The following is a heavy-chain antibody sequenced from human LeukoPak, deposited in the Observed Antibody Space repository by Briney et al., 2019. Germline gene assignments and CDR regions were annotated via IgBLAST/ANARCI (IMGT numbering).Heavy chain of an antibody. CDR2: INPKNGDT. Sequence: ASVKVSCKASGYTFSDNFMHWVRQAPGHGLEWMGWINPKNGDTNYAQKFQGRVTMTMDTSISTAYMELSSLRSDDTAVYYCARTRGSHISMAYLDYWGQGTLVTVSS. V-gene: IGHV1-2*02. CDR1: GYTFSDNF. D-gene: IGHD2/OR15-2a*01. CDR3: ARTRGSHISMAYLDY. J-gene: IGHJ4*02.